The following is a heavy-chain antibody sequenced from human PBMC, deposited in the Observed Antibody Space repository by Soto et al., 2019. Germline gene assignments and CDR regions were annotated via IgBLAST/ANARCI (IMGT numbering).Heavy chain of an antibody. J-gene: IGHJ4*02. V-gene: IGHV4-59*01. D-gene: IGHD3-10*01. Sequence: SETLSLTCTVSGGSISSYYWSWIRQPPGKGLEWIGYIYYSGSTNYNPSLKSRVTISVDTSKNQFSLKLSSVTAADTAVYYCARLDYYGSGGTKPFDYWGQGTLVTVSS. CDR3: ARLDYYGSGGTKPFDY. CDR2: IYYSGST. CDR1: GGSISSYY.